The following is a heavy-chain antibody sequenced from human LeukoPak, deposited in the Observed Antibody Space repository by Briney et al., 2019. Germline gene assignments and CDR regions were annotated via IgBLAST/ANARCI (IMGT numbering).Heavy chain of an antibody. CDR2: ISAYNGNT. J-gene: IGHJ4*02. V-gene: IGHV1-18*01. CDR1: GYTFTSYG. CDR3: ARGRAAAGYFDY. D-gene: IGHD6-13*01. Sequence: ASVKVSCKASGYTFTSYGISWVRQAPGQGLEWMGWISAYNGNTNYAQKLQGRVSMTTDASTSTAYMELRSLRSDDTAVYYCARGRAAAGYFDYWGQGTLVTVSS.